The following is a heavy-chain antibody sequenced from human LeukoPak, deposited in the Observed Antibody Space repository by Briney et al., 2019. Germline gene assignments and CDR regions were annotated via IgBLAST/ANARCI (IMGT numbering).Heavy chain of an antibody. CDR3: ARDLVAAAGTTFDY. V-gene: IGHV3-48*01. J-gene: IGHJ4*02. D-gene: IGHD6-13*01. CDR2: ISSSSNTI. Sequence: GGSLRLSCAASGFTFSSSSMNWVRQAPGKGLEWVSYISSSSNTIYYADSVKGRFTISRDNAENSLYLQMNSLRAEDTAVYYCARDLVAAAGTTFDYWGQGTLVTVSS. CDR1: GFTFSSSS.